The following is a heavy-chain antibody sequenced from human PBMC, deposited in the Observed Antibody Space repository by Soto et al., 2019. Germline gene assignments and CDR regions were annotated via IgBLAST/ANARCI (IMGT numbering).Heavy chain of an antibody. CDR3: AGGRGGAPPLAWKPQLYFYLGR. V-gene: IGHV1-18*01. D-gene: IGHD3-3*01. Sequence: QDQLVQSGGEVKKPGASVKVSCKASGYSFTNYGITWVRQAPGQGFEWMGWISAYNGDTNYAQKLQGRVTMTTDATTGTGYLGLGGPGSDGPAVFYLAGGRGGAPPLAWKPQLYFYLGRRGKGTTVNGSS. CDR1: GYSFTNYG. CDR2: ISAYNGDT. J-gene: IGHJ6*01.